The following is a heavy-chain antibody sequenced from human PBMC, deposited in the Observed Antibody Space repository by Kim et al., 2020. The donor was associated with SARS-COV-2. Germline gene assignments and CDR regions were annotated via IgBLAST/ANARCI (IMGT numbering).Heavy chain of an antibody. J-gene: IGHJ4*01. CDR2: VYYTGST. V-gene: IGHV4-59*08. CDR1: GGSISPFY. D-gene: IGHD2-8*01. Sequence: SETLSLTCTVSGGSISPFYLSWIRQPPEKGLEWIGYVYYTGSTNYNTALKSRVTRSVDTSKNQFSLNLRSVTAADTAVYYFDRYTSPHGICRGFDFWG. CDR3: DRYTSPHGICRGFDF.